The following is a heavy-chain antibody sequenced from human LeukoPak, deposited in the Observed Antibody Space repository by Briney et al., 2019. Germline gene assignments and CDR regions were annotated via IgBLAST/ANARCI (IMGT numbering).Heavy chain of an antibody. V-gene: IGHV4-59*08. CDR3: AASARLVLQESVY. CDR1: GGSISSYY. J-gene: IGHJ4*02. Sequence: PSETLSLTCTVSGGSISSYYWNWIRQPPGKGLEWIASIHYSWSTNYHPSIRSRITMSVDTSKIQVTLRLSSVAAAESADYYCAASARLVLQESVYWGQGTLVTVSS. D-gene: IGHD6-19*01. CDR2: IHYSWST.